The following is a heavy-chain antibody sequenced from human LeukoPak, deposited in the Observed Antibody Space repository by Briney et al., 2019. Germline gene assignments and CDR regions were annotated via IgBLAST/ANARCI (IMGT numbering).Heavy chain of an antibody. D-gene: IGHD3-10*01. CDR2: ISTDGSST. V-gene: IGHV3-74*01. CDR1: GFTFSSYW. J-gene: IGHJ4*02. Sequence: RGSLRLSCAASGFTFSSYWMHWVSQPPGKGLVWLSRISTDGSSTYYADSVKGRFTISRDNARNTLYLQMNRLRAEDTAVYYCLRDLIRGDQGTLVTVSS. CDR3: LRDLIR.